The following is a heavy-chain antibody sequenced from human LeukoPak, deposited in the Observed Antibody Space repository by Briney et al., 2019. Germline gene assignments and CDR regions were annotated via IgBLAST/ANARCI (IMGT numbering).Heavy chain of an antibody. CDR3: AKLEMATIHPLYYFVY. CDR2: ISGSGGST. D-gene: IGHD5-24*01. V-gene: IGHV3-23*01. J-gene: IGHJ4*02. Sequence: GGSLRLSCAASGFTFSSYAMSWVRQAPGKGLEWVSAISGSGGSTYYADSVKGRFTISRDNSKNTLYLQMNSLRAEDTAVYYCAKLEMATIHPLYYFVYWGQGTLVTVSS. CDR1: GFTFSSYA.